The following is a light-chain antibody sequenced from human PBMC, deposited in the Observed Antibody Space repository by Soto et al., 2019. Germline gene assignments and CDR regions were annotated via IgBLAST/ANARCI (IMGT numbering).Light chain of an antibody. V-gene: IGLV1-40*01. CDR2: GNS. CDR1: SSNIGAGYD. Sequence: QSVLTQPPSVAGAPGQRVTISCTGSSSNIGAGYDVHWYQQLPGTAPKLLIYGNSNRPSGVPDRFSGYKSGTSASLAITGLQAEDEADYYCQSYDRSLSGVVFGGGTKLTVL. J-gene: IGLJ2*01. CDR3: QSYDRSLSGVV.